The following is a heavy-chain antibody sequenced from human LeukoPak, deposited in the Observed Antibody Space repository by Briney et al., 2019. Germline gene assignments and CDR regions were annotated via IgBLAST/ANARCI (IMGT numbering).Heavy chain of an antibody. J-gene: IGHJ3*02. CDR2: IYYSGST. D-gene: IGHD3-10*01. Sequence: SETLSLTCTVSGGSISSYYWSWIRQPPGKGLEWIGYIYYSGSTNYNPSLKSRVTISVDTSKNQFSLKLSSVTAADTAVYYCARVMVQGMYDAFDIWGQGTMVTVSS. CDR3: ARVMVQGMYDAFDI. V-gene: IGHV4-59*01. CDR1: GGSISSYY.